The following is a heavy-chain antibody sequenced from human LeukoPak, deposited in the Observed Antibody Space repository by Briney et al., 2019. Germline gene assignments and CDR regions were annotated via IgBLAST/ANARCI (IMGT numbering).Heavy chain of an antibody. J-gene: IGHJ5*02. V-gene: IGHV3-30*02. CDR2: IRYDGSNK. D-gene: IGHD3-10*01. Sequence: GGSLRLSCAASGFTFSSYGMHWVRQAPGKGLEWVAFIRYDGSNKYYADSVKGRFTISRDNSKNTLYLQMNSLRAEDTAVYYCARVGLGVGSGRKASGFDPWGQGTLVTVSS. CDR1: GFTFSSYG. CDR3: ARVGLGVGSGRKASGFDP.